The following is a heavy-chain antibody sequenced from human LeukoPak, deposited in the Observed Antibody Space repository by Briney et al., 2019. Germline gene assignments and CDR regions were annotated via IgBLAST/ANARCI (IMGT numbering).Heavy chain of an antibody. CDR3: ARLTEGW. V-gene: IGHV4-59*08. D-gene: IGHD2-15*01. J-gene: IGHJ4*02. CDR1: GGSIGSYY. CDR2: VYYTGRT. Sequence: SETLSLTCIVSGGSIGSYYWSWVRQTPGKGLEWIGYVYYTGRTNYNPSLKGRVTISVDTSKNQFSLKLSSVTAADTGAYHCARLTEGWWGQGALVTVSS.